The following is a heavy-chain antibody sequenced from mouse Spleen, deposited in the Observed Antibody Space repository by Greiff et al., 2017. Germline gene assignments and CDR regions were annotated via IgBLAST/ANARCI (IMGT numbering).Heavy chain of an antibody. D-gene: IGHD2-5*01. V-gene: IGHV1-4*01. CDR3: ARSGYSNYDESWYFDV. J-gene: IGHJ1*03. Sequence: QVQLKESGAELARPGASVKMSCKASGYTFTSYTMHWVKQRPGQGLEWIGYINPSSGYTKYNQKFKDKATLTADKSSSTAYMQLSSLTSEDSAVYYCARSGYSNYDESWYFDVWGTGTTVTVSS. CDR1: GYTFTSYT. CDR2: INPSSGYT.